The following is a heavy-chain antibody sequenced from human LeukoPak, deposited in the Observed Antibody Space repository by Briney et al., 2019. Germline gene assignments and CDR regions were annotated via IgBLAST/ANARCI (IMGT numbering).Heavy chain of an antibody. CDR3: AREGYGGTDY. CDR2: ISSSSSTI. Sequence: GGSLRLSCAAFGFTFSSYSMNWVRQAPGKGLEWVSYISSSSSTIYYADSVKGRFTISRDNAKNSLYLQMNSLRAEDTAVYYCAREGYGGTDYWGQGTLVTVSS. D-gene: IGHD4-23*01. CDR1: GFTFSSYS. V-gene: IGHV3-48*01. J-gene: IGHJ4*02.